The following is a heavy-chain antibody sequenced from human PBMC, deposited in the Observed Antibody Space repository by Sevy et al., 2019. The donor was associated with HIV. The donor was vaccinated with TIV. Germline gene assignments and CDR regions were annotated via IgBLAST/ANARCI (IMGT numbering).Heavy chain of an antibody. CDR2: ITSSSSFI. D-gene: IGHD1-20*01. CDR1: GFTFRSYS. CDR3: ARPTSPRSEYESLDNARFYGMDV. J-gene: IGHJ6*02. Sequence: GGCLRLSCAASGFTFRSYSMNWVRQAPGRGLEWLSSITSSSSFIFYADSVKGRFTISRDNAKNSLFLQMNSLRAEDTAVYYCARPTSPRSEYESLDNARFYGMDVWGQGTTVTVSS. V-gene: IGHV3-21*01.